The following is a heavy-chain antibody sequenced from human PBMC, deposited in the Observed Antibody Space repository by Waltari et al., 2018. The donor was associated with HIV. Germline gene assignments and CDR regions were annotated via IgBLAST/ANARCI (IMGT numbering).Heavy chain of an antibody. D-gene: IGHD2-15*01. CDR2: IYYSGST. Sequence: QVQLQESGPGQMKPSETLSLTCTVSGGPISTYFWSWIRQPPGKGLEWLGYIYYSGSTNYNPSLKSRVTISVDTSKSQFSLKLSSVTAADTAVYYCARGRGGGGSSGNWFDPWGQGTLVTVSS. V-gene: IGHV4-59*01. J-gene: IGHJ5*02. CDR1: GGPISTYF. CDR3: ARGRGGGGSSGNWFDP.